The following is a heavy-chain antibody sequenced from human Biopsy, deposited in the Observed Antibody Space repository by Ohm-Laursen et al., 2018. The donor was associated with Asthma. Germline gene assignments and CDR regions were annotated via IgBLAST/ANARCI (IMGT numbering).Heavy chain of an antibody. V-gene: IGHV3-11*01. CDR3: ARVLESGDRGPFYFFALDV. D-gene: IGHD2/OR15-2a*01. CDR1: GFSFSDYY. CDR2: ISSSGSTK. J-gene: IGHJ6*02. Sequence: GFLRLSCTASGFSFSDYYMTWMRQAPGKGLEWVSSISSSGSTKYPAESVQGRFTISRDNAQKSLFLQMNSLRAEDTAIYFCARVLESGDRGPFYFFALDVRGQGTTVAVS.